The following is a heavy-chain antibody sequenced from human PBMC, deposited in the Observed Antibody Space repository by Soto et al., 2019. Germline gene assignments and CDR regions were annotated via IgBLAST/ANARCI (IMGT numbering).Heavy chain of an antibody. D-gene: IGHD3-22*01. Sequence: RGESLKISCKGSGYSFTSYWIGWVRQMPGKGLEWMGIIYPGDSDTRYSPSFQGQVTISADKSISTAYLQWSSLKASDTAMYYCARRRLVYYDSSGYYGVFDYWGQGTLVTVSS. CDR2: IYPGDSDT. CDR1: GYSFTSYW. CDR3: ARRRLVYYDSSGYYGVFDY. V-gene: IGHV5-51*01. J-gene: IGHJ4*02.